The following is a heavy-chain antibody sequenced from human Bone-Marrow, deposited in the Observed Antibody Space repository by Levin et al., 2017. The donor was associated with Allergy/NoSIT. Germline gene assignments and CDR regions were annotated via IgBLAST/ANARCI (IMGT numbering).Heavy chain of an antibody. V-gene: IGHV1-3*01. CDR2: INAGNAKI. Sequence: LGESLKISCKASGYSFTSYAMHWVRQAPGQRLEWMGWINAGNAKIKYSQNLQGRVTITRDTSASTAYMELSSLRSEDTAVYYCARGGAPASTPDWFDPWGQGTLVTVSS. CDR3: ARGGAPASTPDWFDP. CDR1: GYSFTSYA. J-gene: IGHJ5*02. D-gene: IGHD6-13*01.